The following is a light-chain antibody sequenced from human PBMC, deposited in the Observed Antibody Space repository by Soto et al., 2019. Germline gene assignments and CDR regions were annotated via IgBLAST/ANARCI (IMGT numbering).Light chain of an antibody. J-gene: IGKJ5*01. Sequence: EIVLTQSPGTLSLSPGERATLSCRASQSVSSSYLAWYQQKPGQAPRLLIYGASSRATGIPDRFRGSGSGTDFTLSISSLEPEDFAVYYCQQYGSSPITFGQGTRLEIK. CDR1: QSVSSSY. V-gene: IGKV3-20*01. CDR3: QQYGSSPIT. CDR2: GAS.